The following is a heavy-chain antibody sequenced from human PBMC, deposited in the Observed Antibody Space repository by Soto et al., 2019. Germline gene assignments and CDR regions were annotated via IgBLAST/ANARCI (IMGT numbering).Heavy chain of an antibody. J-gene: IGHJ3*02. CDR3: ARGDDYYDSSGNGDAFDI. CDR2: INPNSGGT. Sequence: GASVKVSCKASGYTFTGYYIHWVRQAPGQGLEWMGWINPNSGGTNYAQKFQGWVTMTRDTSISTAYMELSRLRSDDTAVYYCARGDDYYDSSGNGDAFDIWGQGTMVTVSS. D-gene: IGHD3-22*01. V-gene: IGHV1-2*04. CDR1: GYTFTGYY.